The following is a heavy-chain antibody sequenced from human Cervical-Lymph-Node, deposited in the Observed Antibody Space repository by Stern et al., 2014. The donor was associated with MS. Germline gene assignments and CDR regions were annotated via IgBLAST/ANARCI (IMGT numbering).Heavy chain of an antibody. Sequence: QVQLVQSGAEVKKPGSSVKVSCKASGGTFSSYAISWVRQAPGQGLEWMGGISPILCTANYAQKFQCRVTITADESTSTAYRELSSLRSEDTAVYYCARDSDPTTVTNKGDYWGQGTLVTVSS. V-gene: IGHV1-69*01. CDR3: ARDSDPTTVTNKGDY. CDR2: ISPILCTA. J-gene: IGHJ4*02. D-gene: IGHD4-17*01. CDR1: GGTFSSYA.